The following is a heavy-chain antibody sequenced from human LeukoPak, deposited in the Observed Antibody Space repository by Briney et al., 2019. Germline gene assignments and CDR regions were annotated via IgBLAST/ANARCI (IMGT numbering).Heavy chain of an antibody. CDR3: AKEPRYSGNYYSDY. CDR1: GFTFSSYA. V-gene: IGHV3-23*01. D-gene: IGHD1-26*01. J-gene: IGHJ4*02. CDR2: ISGSGGST. Sequence: GGSLRLSCAASGFTFSSYAMSWVRQAPGKGLEWVSAISGSGGSTYYADSVKGWFTISRDNSKNTLYLQMNSLRAEDTAVYYCAKEPRYSGNYYSDYWGQGTLVTVSS.